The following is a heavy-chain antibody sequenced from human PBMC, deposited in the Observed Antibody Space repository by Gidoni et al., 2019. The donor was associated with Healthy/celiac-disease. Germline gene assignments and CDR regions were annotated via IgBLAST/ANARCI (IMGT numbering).Heavy chain of an antibody. CDR1: GFTFSSYA. D-gene: IGHD3-16*02. V-gene: IGHV3-23*01. CDR2: ISGSGGST. Sequence: EVQLLESGGGLVQPGGSLRLSCAASGFTFSSYAMRWVRQAPGKGLEWVSAISGSGGSTYYADSVKGRFTISRDNSKNTLYLQMNSLRAEDTAVYYCAKDLALGETFGGVIVIPGPFDYWGQGTLVTVSS. J-gene: IGHJ4*02. CDR3: AKDLALGETFGGVIVIPGPFDY.